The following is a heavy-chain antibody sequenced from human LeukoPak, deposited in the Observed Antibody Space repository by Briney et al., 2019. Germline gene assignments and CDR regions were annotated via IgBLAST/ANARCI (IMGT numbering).Heavy chain of an antibody. CDR3: ALYGSGDYFHY. CDR2: VYFSGST. Sequence: SETLSLTCTFTSDSISNYYWHWIRQPPGKGLEGIGYVYFSGSTNYNPSLQSRVSISLDTSKNQLSLKLSSVTGADTAMYYCALYGSGDYFHYWGQGTLVTVSS. CDR1: SDSISNYY. D-gene: IGHD3-10*01. J-gene: IGHJ4*02. V-gene: IGHV4-59*01.